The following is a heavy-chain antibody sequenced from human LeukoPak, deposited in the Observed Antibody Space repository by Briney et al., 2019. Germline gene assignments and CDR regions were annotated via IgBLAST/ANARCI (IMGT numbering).Heavy chain of an antibody. J-gene: IGHJ4*02. Sequence: SETLSLTCTVSGGSISSSSYYWGWIRQPPGKGLEWIGSIYYSGSTYYNPSLKSRVTISVDTSKNQFSLKLTSMTAADTVVYYCARLWGTFESWGQGTLVTVSS. CDR3: ARLWGTFES. CDR2: IYYSGST. V-gene: IGHV4-39*07. D-gene: IGHD7-27*01. CDR1: GGSISSSSYY.